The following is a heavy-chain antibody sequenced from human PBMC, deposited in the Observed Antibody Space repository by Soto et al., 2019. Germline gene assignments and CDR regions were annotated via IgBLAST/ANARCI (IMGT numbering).Heavy chain of an antibody. D-gene: IGHD2-2*01. J-gene: IGHJ6*02. Sequence: QVQLVESGGGVVQPGRSLRLSCAASGFTFSSYGMHWVRQAPGKGLEWVAVIWYDGSNKYYADSVKGRFTISRDNSKNTLYLQLNNLKAEDTAVYYCSREESDVVVLPAARSYYYGMDVWGQGTTVTVSS. CDR2: IWYDGSNK. V-gene: IGHV3-33*01. CDR3: SREESDVVVLPAARSYYYGMDV. CDR1: GFTFSSYG.